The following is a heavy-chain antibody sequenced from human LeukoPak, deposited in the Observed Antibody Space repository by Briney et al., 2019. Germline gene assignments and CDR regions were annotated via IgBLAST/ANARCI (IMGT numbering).Heavy chain of an antibody. V-gene: IGHV3-30-3*01. CDR1: GFTFSSNA. Sequence: GGSLRLSCAASGFTFSSNAMRWVRQAPGEGLEWVAIISFDGSNKNYADSVKGRFTVSRDNSKNTLYLKMSSLTSEDTAVYYCARDPKGGYSYGWGAFDIWGHGTMVTVSS. CDR2: ISFDGSNK. J-gene: IGHJ3*02. D-gene: IGHD5-18*01. CDR3: ARDPKGGYSYGWGAFDI.